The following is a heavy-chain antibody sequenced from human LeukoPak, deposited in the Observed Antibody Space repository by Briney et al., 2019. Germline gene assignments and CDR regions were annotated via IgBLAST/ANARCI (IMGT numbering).Heavy chain of an antibody. Sequence: GGSLRLSCAASGFTFSSYGMHWVRQAPGKGLEWVAVISYDGSNKYYVDSVKGRFTLSRDNAKNSLYLQMNSLRAEDTAVYYCARTGGSYPYYFEYWGQGTLVTVSS. CDR1: GFTFSSYG. CDR3: ARTGGSYPYYFEY. V-gene: IGHV3-30*03. D-gene: IGHD1-26*01. CDR2: ISYDGSNK. J-gene: IGHJ4*02.